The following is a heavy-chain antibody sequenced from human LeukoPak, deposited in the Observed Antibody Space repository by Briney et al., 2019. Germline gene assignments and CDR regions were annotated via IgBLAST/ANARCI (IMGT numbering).Heavy chain of an antibody. CDR1: GYTFTSYD. J-gene: IGHJ4*02. Sequence: ASVKVSCKAAGYTFTSYDINWVRQATGQGLEWMGWMNPNSGNTGYAQKFQGRVTMTRNTSISTAYMELSSLRSDDTAVYYCARALDYVYGHTDYWGQGTLVTVSS. V-gene: IGHV1-8*01. CDR3: ARALDYVYGHTDY. CDR2: MNPNSGNT. D-gene: IGHD3-16*01.